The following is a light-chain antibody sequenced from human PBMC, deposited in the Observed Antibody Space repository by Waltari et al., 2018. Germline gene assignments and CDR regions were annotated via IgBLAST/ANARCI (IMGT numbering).Light chain of an antibody. CDR2: DTS. V-gene: IGKV3-11*01. J-gene: IGKJ4*01. Sequence: DIVLTQSPAILALSPGERASLPCRASQSVTKYLAWYQQKPGQAPRPLIYDTSNRATGIPARFSGSGFGTDFTLTISSLEPEDFAIYYCQQRRDWPLTFGGGTKVEIK. CDR1: QSVTKY. CDR3: QQRRDWPLT.